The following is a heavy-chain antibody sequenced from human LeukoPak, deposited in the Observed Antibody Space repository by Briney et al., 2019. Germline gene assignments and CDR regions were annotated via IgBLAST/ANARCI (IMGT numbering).Heavy chain of an antibody. D-gene: IGHD6-25*01. CDR1: GGSINTYY. J-gene: IGHJ4*02. Sequence: SETLSLTCTVSGGSINTYYWGWIRQPPGKGLEWVGSIYYSGSVSTYYDPSLKSRVTISVDTSKNQVSLKLNSVTAADTAVYYCARRGNSGRSFDYWGQGTLVIVSS. V-gene: IGHV4-39*01. CDR2: IYYSGSVST. CDR3: ARRGNSGRSFDY.